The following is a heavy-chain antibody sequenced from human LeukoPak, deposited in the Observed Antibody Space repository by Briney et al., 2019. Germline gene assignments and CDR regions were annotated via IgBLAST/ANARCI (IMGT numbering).Heavy chain of an antibody. CDR3: ARDTDYHSPFFDY. D-gene: IGHD3-22*01. CDR2: IYYSGST. J-gene: IGHJ4*02. V-gene: IGHV4-39*07. Sequence: SETLSLTCTVSGGSISSSSYYWGWIRQPPGKGLEWIGSIYYSGSTYYNPSLKSRVTISVDTSKNQFSLKLSSVTAADTAVYYCARDTDYHSPFFDYWGQGTLVTVSS. CDR1: GGSISSSSYY.